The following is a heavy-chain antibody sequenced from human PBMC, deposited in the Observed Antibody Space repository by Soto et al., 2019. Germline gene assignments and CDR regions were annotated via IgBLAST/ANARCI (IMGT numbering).Heavy chain of an antibody. D-gene: IGHD3-16*01. V-gene: IGHV1-18*01. CDR3: ARGGVGESGHNFDY. CDR1: GYTFTSYG. Sequence: QVQLVQSGAEVKKPGASVKVSCKASGYTFTSYGMSWVRQAPGQGLEWMGGFGAEDGNTKYAQKLQGRVTMTKDTSTGTDYMERRSLRSDDTAVYYCARGGVGESGHNFDYWGQGTLVTVSS. J-gene: IGHJ4*02. CDR2: FGAEDGNT.